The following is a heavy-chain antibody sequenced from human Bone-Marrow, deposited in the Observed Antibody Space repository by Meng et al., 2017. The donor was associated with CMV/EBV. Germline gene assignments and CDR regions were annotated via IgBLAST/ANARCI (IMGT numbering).Heavy chain of an antibody. CDR3: ADHSSSSRKGTIDYYYYGMDV. CDR1: GYTFTSYY. V-gene: IGHV1-46*01. J-gene: IGHJ6*02. D-gene: IGHD6-6*01. Sequence: ASVKVSCKASGYTFTSYYIHWVRQAPGQGLEWMGIINPSGGTTTYAQRFKGRVTMTRDTSPSTVYMELSSLRSEDTAVYYCADHSSSSRKGTIDYYYYGMDVWGQGTTVTVSS. CDR2: INPSGGTT.